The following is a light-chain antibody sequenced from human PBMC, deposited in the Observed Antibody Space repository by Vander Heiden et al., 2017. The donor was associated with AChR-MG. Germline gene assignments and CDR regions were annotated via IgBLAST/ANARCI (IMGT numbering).Light chain of an antibody. CDR3: QQANTFSIT. V-gene: IGKV1-12*01. CDR1: QGISSS. J-gene: IGKJ5*01. CDR2: GAS. Sequence: DIQLTQSPSSVSASVGDRVSITCRASQGISSSLAWYQQTPGKAPKLLIYGASNLQTGVPSRFSGSGSGTDFTLTISSLQPEDFATYYCQQANTFSITFGQGTRLEI.